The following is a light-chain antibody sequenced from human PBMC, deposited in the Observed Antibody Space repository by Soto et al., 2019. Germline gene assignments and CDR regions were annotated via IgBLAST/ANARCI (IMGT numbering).Light chain of an antibody. Sequence: EIVLTQSPGALSLSPGERATLSCRASQSFSSSYLAWYQQKPGQAPRLLIYGASSRDTGIPDRFRGSGSGTDFTLSISRVEPEDFAVYYCKQYGRSPVTFGQGTKLEIK. V-gene: IGKV3-20*01. CDR3: KQYGRSPVT. CDR1: QSFSSSY. J-gene: IGKJ2*01. CDR2: GAS.